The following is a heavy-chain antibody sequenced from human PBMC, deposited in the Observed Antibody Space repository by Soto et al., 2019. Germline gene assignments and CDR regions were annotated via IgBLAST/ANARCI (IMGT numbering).Heavy chain of an antibody. CDR2: ISSNGGST. CDR1: GFTFSNYA. CDR3: ARVGYDSSGSYVRYYYGMDV. D-gene: IGHD3-22*01. V-gene: IGHV3-64*01. Sequence: EVQLVESGGGLVQPGGSLRLSCAASGFTFSNYAMHWVRQAPGKGLEYVSAISSNGGSTYYANSVKGRFTISRDNSKNTLYLQMGSLRAEDMAVYYCARVGYDSSGSYVRYYYGMDVWGQGTTVTVSS. J-gene: IGHJ6*02.